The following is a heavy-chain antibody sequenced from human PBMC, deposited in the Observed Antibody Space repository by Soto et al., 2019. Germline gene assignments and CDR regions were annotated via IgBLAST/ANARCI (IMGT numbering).Heavy chain of an antibody. CDR1: GYTFTGYY. CDR3: ARGDHSSSRYSPYYYYGMDV. CDR2: INPNSGGT. D-gene: IGHD6-13*01. J-gene: IGHJ6*02. Sequence: ASVKVSCKASGYTFTGYYMHWVRQAPGQGLEWMGWINPNSGGTNYAQKFQGWVTMTRDTSISTAYMELSRLRSDDTAVYYCARGDHSSSRYSPYYYYGMDVWGQGTTVTVSS. V-gene: IGHV1-2*04.